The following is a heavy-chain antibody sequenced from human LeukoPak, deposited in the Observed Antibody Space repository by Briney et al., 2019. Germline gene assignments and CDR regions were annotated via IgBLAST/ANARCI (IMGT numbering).Heavy chain of an antibody. Sequence: PSETLSLTCTVSGGSISGYYWSWIRQPPGKGLEWIGYLHYSGTTNYNPSLKSRVTISVDTSKNQFSLKLSSVTAADTAVYYCARVSWFPGTSYYYMDVWGKGTTVTVSS. CDR2: LHYSGTT. J-gene: IGHJ6*03. D-gene: IGHD1-1*01. CDR3: ARVSWFPGTSYYYMDV. V-gene: IGHV4-59*01. CDR1: GGSISGYY.